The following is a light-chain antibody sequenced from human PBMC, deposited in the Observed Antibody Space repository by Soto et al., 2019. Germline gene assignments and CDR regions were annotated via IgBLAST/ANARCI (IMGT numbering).Light chain of an antibody. CDR2: GAS. Sequence: EIVMTQSPATLSVSPGERVTLSCRASQSVSSNLAWYQQKPGQAPRLLIYGASTRATGVPARFRGSGSGTEFTLAISSLQSEDFAVYYCQQYIHWPPMYTFGQGTKLEI. J-gene: IGKJ2*01. CDR3: QQYIHWPPMYT. CDR1: QSVSSN. V-gene: IGKV3-15*01.